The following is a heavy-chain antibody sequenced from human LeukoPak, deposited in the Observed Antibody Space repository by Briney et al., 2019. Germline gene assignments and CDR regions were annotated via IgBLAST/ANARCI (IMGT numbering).Heavy chain of an antibody. CDR2: IYYSGST. V-gene: IGHV4-39*07. Sequence: SETLSLTCTVSGGSMSSSSYYWGWIRQPPGKGLEWIGSIYYSGSTYQNPSLKSRVTISVDTSKNQFSLKLSSVTAADTAVYYCAREIWGTSKKSNWFDPWGQGTLVTVSS. D-gene: IGHD3-16*01. J-gene: IGHJ5*02. CDR1: GGSMSSSSYY. CDR3: AREIWGTSKKSNWFDP.